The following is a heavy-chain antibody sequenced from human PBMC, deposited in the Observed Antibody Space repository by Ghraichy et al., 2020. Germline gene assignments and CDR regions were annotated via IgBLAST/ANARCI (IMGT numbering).Heavy chain of an antibody. Sequence: GGSLRLSCAASGFTFSSYGMHWVRQAPGKGLEWVAVIWYDGSNKYYADSVKGRFTISRDNSKNTLYLQMNSLRAEDTAVYYCARGWLITFDSSQSIDYWGQGTLVTVSS. J-gene: IGHJ4*02. D-gene: IGHD3-22*01. CDR3: ARGWLITFDSSQSIDY. CDR1: GFTFSSYG. V-gene: IGHV3-33*01. CDR2: IWYDGSNK.